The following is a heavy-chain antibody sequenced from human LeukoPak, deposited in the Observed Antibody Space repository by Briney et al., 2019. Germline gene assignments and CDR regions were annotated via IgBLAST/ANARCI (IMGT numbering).Heavy chain of an antibody. V-gene: IGHV3-30*02. CDR1: GFSFSGYG. J-gene: IGHJ4*02. CDR3: AALHTGTSVDY. CDR2: IRYDGITK. D-gene: IGHD4-17*01. Sequence: PGGSLRLSCAASGFSFSGYGMHWVRQVPGKGLEWVAFIRYDGITKFYIDSVKGRFAISRDNSKNTLSLQMNSLRTEDTAVYYCAALHTGTSVDYWGQGTLVTVSS.